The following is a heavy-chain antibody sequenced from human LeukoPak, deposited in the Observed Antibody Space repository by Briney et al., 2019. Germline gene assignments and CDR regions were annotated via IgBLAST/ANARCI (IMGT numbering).Heavy chain of an antibody. V-gene: IGHV3-7*03. CDR2: IKKDGSEK. CDR3: ARVLAGYSGYVDY. D-gene: IGHD1-26*01. Sequence: GGSLRLSCAASGFTFSRYWMSWVRQAPGKGLEWVANIKKDGSEKYYVDSVKGRFTISRDNAKNSLYLQMNSLRAEDTAVYYCARVLAGYSGYVDYWGQGTLVTVSS. CDR1: GFTFSRYW. J-gene: IGHJ4*02.